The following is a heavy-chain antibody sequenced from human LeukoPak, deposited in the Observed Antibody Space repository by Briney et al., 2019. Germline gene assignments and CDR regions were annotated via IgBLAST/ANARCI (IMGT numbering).Heavy chain of an antibody. CDR1: GFTFSSYA. Sequence: PGGSLRLSCAASGFTFSSYAMSLVRQAPGKGLEWVSAISGSGGSTYYADSVKGRFTISRDNSKNTLYLQMNSLRAEDTAVYYCAKIGDYYDSSGYLRYFDYWGQGTLVTVSS. CDR2: ISGSGGST. J-gene: IGHJ4*02. CDR3: AKIGDYYDSSGYLRYFDY. V-gene: IGHV3-23*01. D-gene: IGHD3-22*01.